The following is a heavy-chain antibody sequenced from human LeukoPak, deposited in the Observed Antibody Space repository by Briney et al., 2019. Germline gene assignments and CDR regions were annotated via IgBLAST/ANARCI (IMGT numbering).Heavy chain of an antibody. Sequence: SQTLSLTCAISGDSVSSNCAAWNWIRQSPSRGLEWLGKTYYRSKWYNDYAVSVKSRITVNADTSKNQISLQLTSVTPEDTAVYYCARETPPSGTVGAIRFDYWGQGTLVTVSS. CDR3: ARETPPSGTVGAIRFDY. CDR2: TYYRSKWYN. D-gene: IGHD1-26*01. CDR1: GDSVSSNCAA. V-gene: IGHV6-1*01. J-gene: IGHJ4*02.